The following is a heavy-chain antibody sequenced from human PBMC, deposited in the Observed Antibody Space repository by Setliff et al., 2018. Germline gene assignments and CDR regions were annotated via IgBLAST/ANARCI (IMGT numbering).Heavy chain of an antibody. Sequence: ETLSPTCTVPGGSTSSYYWSWIRQPPGEGLEWIGYIYYSGSANYNPSLKSRVTISVDTSKNQFSLKLSSVTAADAAVYYCAREGNTRPTYYYYMDVWGKGTTVTVSS. V-gene: IGHV4-59*01. CDR2: IYYSGSA. CDR1: GGSTSSYY. CDR3: AREGNTRPTYYYYMDV. J-gene: IGHJ6*03.